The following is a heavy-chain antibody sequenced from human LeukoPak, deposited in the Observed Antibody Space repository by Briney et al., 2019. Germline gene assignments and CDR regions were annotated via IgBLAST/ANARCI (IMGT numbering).Heavy chain of an antibody. D-gene: IGHD4-11*01. CDR3: ARYIPVVDYFDP. V-gene: IGHV1-2*02. Sequence: ASVKVSCKASGYTFTGYYLHWVRQAPGQGLEWMGWLNPNSGATKCVLNIEGRVTMTRDTSITTAYMELNRLRYDDTAMYYCARYIPVVDYFDPWGQGTLVTVSS. CDR1: GYTFTGYY. CDR2: LNPNSGAT. J-gene: IGHJ5*02.